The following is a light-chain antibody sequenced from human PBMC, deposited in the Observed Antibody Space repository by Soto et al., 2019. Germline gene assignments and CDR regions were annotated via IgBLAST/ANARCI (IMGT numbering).Light chain of an antibody. Sequence: DIQLTQSPSFLSASVGDRVTITCRASQSISSWLAWYQQKPGKAPKLLIYDASSLESGVPSRLSGSGSGTEFTLTISSMKPDDFATYYCQQYNSYSTFGHGTKVDIK. CDR2: DAS. CDR1: QSISSW. CDR3: QQYNSYST. J-gene: IGKJ1*01. V-gene: IGKV1-5*01.